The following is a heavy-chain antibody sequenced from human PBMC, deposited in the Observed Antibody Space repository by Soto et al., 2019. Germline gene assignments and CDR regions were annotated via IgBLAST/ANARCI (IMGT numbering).Heavy chain of an antibody. J-gene: IGHJ6*02. CDR3: ARRGAYCSSTSCPSDV. CDR2: IYYSGST. V-gene: IGHV4-39*01. D-gene: IGHD2-2*01. Sequence: QLQLQESGPGLVKPSETLSLTCTVSGGSISSSSYYWGWIRQPPGKGLEWIGSIYYSGSTYYNPSLTSRVTISVDTSKNQFSLKLSSVTAADTAVYYCARRGAYCSSTSCPSDVWGQGTTVTVSS. CDR1: GGSISSSSYY.